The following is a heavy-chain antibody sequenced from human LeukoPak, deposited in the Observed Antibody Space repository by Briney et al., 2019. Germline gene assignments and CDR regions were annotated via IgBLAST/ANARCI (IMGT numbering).Heavy chain of an antibody. Sequence: SQTLSLTCTVSGGSISSGSYYWSWIRQPAGKGLEWIGRIYTSGSTNYNPSLKSRVTMSVDTSKNQFSLKLSSVTAADTAVYYCARDARGVGSGTLDYWGQGTLVTVSS. J-gene: IGHJ4*02. CDR2: IYTSGST. D-gene: IGHD1-1*01. V-gene: IGHV4-61*02. CDR3: ARDARGVGSGTLDY. CDR1: GGSISSGSYY.